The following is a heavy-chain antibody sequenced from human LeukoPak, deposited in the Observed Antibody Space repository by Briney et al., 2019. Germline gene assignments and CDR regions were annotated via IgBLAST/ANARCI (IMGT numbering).Heavy chain of an antibody. D-gene: IGHD3-10*01. CDR1: GYTFTVYY. CDR3: ARGGGRWFGAFRMGYFDY. J-gene: IGHJ4*02. Sequence: ASVKVSCKASGYTFTVYYMHWVRQAPGPGLEWMGWINPNSGGTNYAQKFQGRVTMTRDTSISTAYMELSRLRSDDTAVYYCARGGGRWFGAFRMGYFDYWGQGTLVTVSS. V-gene: IGHV1-2*02. CDR2: INPNSGGT.